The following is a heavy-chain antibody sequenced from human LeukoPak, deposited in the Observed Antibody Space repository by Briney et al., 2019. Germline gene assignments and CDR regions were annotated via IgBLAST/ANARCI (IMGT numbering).Heavy chain of an antibody. V-gene: IGHV3-7*01. Sequence: TGGSLRLSCASSGFIFSNYWMSWVRQAPGKGLEWVANINQDGSEKHYVDSVKGRFTISRDNAQNSLSLQMNSLRVEDTAVYYCARDSGRGSTSDYWGQGTLVTVSS. J-gene: IGHJ4*02. CDR3: ARDSGRGSTSDY. D-gene: IGHD3-10*01. CDR1: GFIFSNYW. CDR2: INQDGSEK.